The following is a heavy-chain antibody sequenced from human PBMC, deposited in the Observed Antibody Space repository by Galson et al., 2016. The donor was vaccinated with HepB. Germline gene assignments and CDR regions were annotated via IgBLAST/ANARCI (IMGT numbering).Heavy chain of an antibody. CDR1: GCSISGTTW. CDR2: IYHSGST. J-gene: IGHJ6*02. CDR3: ATNGYYCVDV. V-gene: IGHV4-4*02. Sequence: SETLSLTCGVFGCSISGTTWWSWVRQTPGKGLEWIGEIYHSGSTNYNPSLKSRVTISVDKSKNQLSLKLNSVTAADTAVYYCATNGYYCVDVWGQGTTVTVSS. D-gene: IGHD2-15*01.